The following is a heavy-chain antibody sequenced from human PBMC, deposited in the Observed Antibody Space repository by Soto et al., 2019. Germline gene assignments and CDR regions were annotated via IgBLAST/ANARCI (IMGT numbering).Heavy chain of an antibody. CDR3: ARQLPYGGNSYYVLDF. D-gene: IGHD2-15*01. CDR2: IYPGDSDI. CDR1: GYSFTSYW. V-gene: IGHV5-51*01. J-gene: IGHJ6*02. Sequence: PGESLKISCKGSGYSFTSYWIGWVRQMPGKGLEWMGIIYPGDSDIRYSPSFQGQVTISADKSVSTAYLQWSGLKASDTAIYYCARQLPYGGNSYYVLDFSGQGSTVTVSS.